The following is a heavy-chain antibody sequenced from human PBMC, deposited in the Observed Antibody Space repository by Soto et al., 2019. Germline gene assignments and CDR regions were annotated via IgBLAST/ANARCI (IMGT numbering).Heavy chain of an antibody. D-gene: IGHD1-26*01. Sequence: QVQLVQSGAEVKKPGSSVKVSCKASGGTFSSYTISWVRQAPGQGLEWMGRIIPILGIANYAQKFQGRVTITADKSTRTAYMELSSLRSEDTAVYYCARDSSGSYPRYSYGMDVWGQGTTVTVSS. J-gene: IGHJ6*02. V-gene: IGHV1-69*08. CDR3: ARDSSGSYPRYSYGMDV. CDR2: IIPILGIA. CDR1: GGTFSSYT.